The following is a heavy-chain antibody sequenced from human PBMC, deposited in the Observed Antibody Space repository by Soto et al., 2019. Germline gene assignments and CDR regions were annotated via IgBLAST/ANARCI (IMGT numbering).Heavy chain of an antibody. CDR3: ARGSPPDIVVVPAARGGESTFDY. CDR2: INHSGST. Sequence: QVQLQQWGAGLLKPSETLSLTCAVYGGSFSGYYWSWIRQPPGKGLEWIGEINHSGSTNYNPSLKRRVTISVDTSKNQFSLKLSSVTAAATAVYYCARGSPPDIVVVPAARGGESTFDYWGQGTLVTVSS. V-gene: IGHV4-34*01. J-gene: IGHJ4*02. D-gene: IGHD2-2*01. CDR1: GGSFSGYY.